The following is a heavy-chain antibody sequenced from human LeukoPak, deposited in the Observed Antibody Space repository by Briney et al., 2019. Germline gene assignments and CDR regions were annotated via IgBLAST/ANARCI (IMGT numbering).Heavy chain of an antibody. V-gene: IGHV4-4*07. J-gene: IGHJ4*02. D-gene: IGHD5-24*01. Sequence: SETLSLTCTVSGGSISGYYWNWIRQPAGKGLEWIGRIYVSESTNYNPSLKSRVTMSVDTSKNQFSLKMSSVTAADTAVYYCTRGQDGYDDYWGQGTLVTVSS. CDR1: GGSISGYY. CDR3: TRGQDGYDDY. CDR2: IYVSEST.